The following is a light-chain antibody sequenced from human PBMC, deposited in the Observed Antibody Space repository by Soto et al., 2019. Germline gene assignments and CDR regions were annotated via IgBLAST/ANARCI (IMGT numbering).Light chain of an antibody. CDR1: QSFSIN. J-gene: IGKJ1*01. V-gene: IGKV3-20*01. CDR3: QQYGSSPET. CDR2: GAS. Sequence: IVMTPSPATLSVSPGERSTLSFKASQSFSINLAWYQQKPGQAPRLLIYGASTRATGIPDRFSGSGSGTDFTLTISRLEPEDFAVYYCQQYGSSPETFGQGTKVDI.